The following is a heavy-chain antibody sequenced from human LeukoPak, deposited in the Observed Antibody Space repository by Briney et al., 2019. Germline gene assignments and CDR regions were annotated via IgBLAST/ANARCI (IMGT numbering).Heavy chain of an antibody. V-gene: IGHV3-30*04. J-gene: IGHJ5*02. Sequence: GGSLRLSCAASGFTFSSYAVHWVRQAPGKGLEWVALISYDGSNKYYADSVKGRFTISRDNAKNSLYLQMNSLRADDTAVYYCARDLERITLVRGGIPNWFDPWGQGTLVTVSS. D-gene: IGHD3-10*01. CDR3: ARDLERITLVRGGIPNWFDP. CDR2: ISYDGSNK. CDR1: GFTFSSYA.